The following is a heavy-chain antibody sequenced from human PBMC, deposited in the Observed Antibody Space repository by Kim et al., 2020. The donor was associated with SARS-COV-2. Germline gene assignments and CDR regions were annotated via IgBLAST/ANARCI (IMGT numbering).Heavy chain of an antibody. CDR3: ARGTMTEI. V-gene: IGHV3-9*01. Sequence: GGSLRLSCATSGFTFGDYGMHWVRQAPGKGLEWVSGITWNSGHIGYADSVKGRFTISRDNAKNSLYLQMNSLRVEDTALYYCARGTMTEIWGQGTIGTVS. CDR1: GFTFGDYG. CDR2: ITWNSGHI. D-gene: IGHD1-7*01. J-gene: IGHJ3*02.